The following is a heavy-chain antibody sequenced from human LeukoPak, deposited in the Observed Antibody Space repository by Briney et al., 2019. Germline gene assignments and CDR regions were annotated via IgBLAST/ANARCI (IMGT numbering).Heavy chain of an antibody. CDR1: GFSFSDHS. CDR3: TSGPLTGTTNY. V-gene: IGHV3-30*04. Sequence: SGRSLRLSCAASGFSFSDHSMHWVRQAPGKGLEWVTVISYDGSDKFYTDSVKGRFLISRDNSKNTLYLQMSSLKTEDTAVYYCTSGPLTGTTNYWGQGTLVTVSS. D-gene: IGHD1-7*01. CDR2: ISYDGSDK. J-gene: IGHJ4*02.